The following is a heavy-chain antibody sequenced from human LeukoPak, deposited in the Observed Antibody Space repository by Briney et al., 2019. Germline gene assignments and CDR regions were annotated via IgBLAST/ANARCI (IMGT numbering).Heavy chain of an antibody. V-gene: IGHV3-23*01. Sequence: GGSLRLSCAASGFTFSNYAMSWVRQAPGKGLEWVSAISGSGGSTYYADSVKGRFTISRDNSKNTLYLQMNSLRAEDTAVYYCAKSYDNSVAYFDYWGQGTLVTVSS. CDR1: GFTFSNYA. CDR3: AKSYDNSVAYFDY. CDR2: ISGSGGST. J-gene: IGHJ4*02. D-gene: IGHD3-22*01.